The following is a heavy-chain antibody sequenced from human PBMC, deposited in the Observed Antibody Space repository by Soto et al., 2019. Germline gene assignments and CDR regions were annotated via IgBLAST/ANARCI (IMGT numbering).Heavy chain of an antibody. V-gene: IGHV5-10-1*01. Sequence: XGALKISCKGYGYSFTSYWISWVRQMPGKGLEWMGRIDPSDSYTNYSPSFQGHVTISADKSISTAYLQWSSLKASDTAMYYCARHSAYQRYYYGMDVWGQGTTVTASS. J-gene: IGHJ6*02. D-gene: IGHD6-25*01. CDR2: IDPSDSYT. CDR3: ARHSAYQRYYYGMDV. CDR1: GYSFTSYW.